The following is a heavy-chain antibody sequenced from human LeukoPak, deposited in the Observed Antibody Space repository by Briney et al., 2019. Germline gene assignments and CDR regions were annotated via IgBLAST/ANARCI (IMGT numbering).Heavy chain of an antibody. CDR2: ISAYNGNT. Sequence: ASVKVSCKASGYTLTSYGISWVRQAPGQGLEWMGWISAYNGNTNYAQNFQGRVTMTTDTSTSTVYMELGSPRSDDTAVYYCARGFEPRAFYFDYWGQGTLVTVSS. CDR3: ARGFEPRAFYFDY. J-gene: IGHJ4*02. CDR1: GYTLTSYG. V-gene: IGHV1-18*01. D-gene: IGHD3-9*01.